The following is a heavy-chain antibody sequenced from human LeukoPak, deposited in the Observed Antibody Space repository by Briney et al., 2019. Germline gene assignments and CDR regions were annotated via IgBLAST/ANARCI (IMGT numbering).Heavy chain of an antibody. CDR2: IYTSGST. Sequence: KTSESLSLTRAVSGGSLRRDYWRCVWERAREGLGSGGRIYTSGSTNYNPSLKSRVTMSVVTSKNQFSLMLSSVTAADTAMYYCARIGAAGGSQGARVFDPWGQGTLVTVSS. CDR1: GGSLRRDY. D-gene: IGHD6-13*01. CDR3: ARIGAAGGSQGARVFDP. V-gene: IGHV4-4*07. J-gene: IGHJ5*02.